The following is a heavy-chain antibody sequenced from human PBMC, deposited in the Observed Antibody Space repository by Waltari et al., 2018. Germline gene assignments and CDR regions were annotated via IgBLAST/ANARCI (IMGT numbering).Heavy chain of an antibody. Sequence: QVQLVQSGAEVKKPGASVKVSCKASGYTFTGYSMHWVRQDPGQGLGWMGWINPNSGGTNYAQKFQGRVTMTSDTSISTAYMELSRLRSDDTAVYYCARDRVYDSSGYFNQGWGQGTLVTVSS. J-gene: IGHJ4*02. V-gene: IGHV1-2*02. D-gene: IGHD3-22*01. CDR3: ARDRVYDSSGYFNQG. CDR1: GYTFTGYS. CDR2: INPNSGGT.